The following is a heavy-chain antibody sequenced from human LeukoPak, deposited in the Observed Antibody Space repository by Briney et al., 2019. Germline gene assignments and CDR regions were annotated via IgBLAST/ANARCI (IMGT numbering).Heavy chain of an antibody. V-gene: IGHV3-43*02. CDR2: ISGDGGST. CDR1: GFIFDDYA. J-gene: IGHJ4*02. D-gene: IGHD4-17*01. Sequence: QSGGSLRLSCAASGFIFDDYAMHWVRQAPGKGLEWVSLISGDGGSTYYGDSVKGRFTISRDNSKNSLYLQMNSLTTEDTALYYCAKDKGLHYAVTTFIDNWGQGTLVTVSS. CDR3: AKDKGLHYAVTTFIDN.